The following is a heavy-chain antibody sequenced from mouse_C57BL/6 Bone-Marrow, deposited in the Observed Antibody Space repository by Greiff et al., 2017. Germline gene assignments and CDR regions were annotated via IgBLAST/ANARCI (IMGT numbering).Heavy chain of an antibody. CDR2: ISPSDSYT. CDR3: TSDITTVVERTWFAY. J-gene: IGHJ3*01. D-gene: IGHD1-1*01. Sequence: VQLLQPGAGLVMPGASVKLSCAASGYTFTSYWMYWVHQSPGQGLEWIGEISPSDSYTNYNQKVKGKSTLTVDKASSTDYMQLNSLTSEDSAIYYCTSDITTVVERTWFAYWGQGTLVTVSA. V-gene: IGHV1-69*01. CDR1: GYTFTSYW.